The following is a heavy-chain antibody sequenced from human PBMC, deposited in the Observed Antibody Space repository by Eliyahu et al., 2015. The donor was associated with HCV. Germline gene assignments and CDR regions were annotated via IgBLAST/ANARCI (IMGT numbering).Heavy chain of an antibody. V-gene: IGHV1-69*04. CDR1: GGTFSSYA. D-gene: IGHD3-22*01. J-gene: IGHJ3*02. CDR2: IIPILGIA. CDR3: AREPSADTMIVVVIPDAFDI. Sequence: EVKKPGSSVKVSCKASGGTFSSYAISWVRQAPGQGLEWMGRIIPILGIANYAQKFQGRVTITADKSTSTAYMELSSLRSEDTAVYYCAREPSADTMIVVVIPDAFDIWGQGTMVTVSS.